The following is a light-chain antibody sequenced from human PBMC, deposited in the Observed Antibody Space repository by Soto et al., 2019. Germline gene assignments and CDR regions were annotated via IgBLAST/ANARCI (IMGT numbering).Light chain of an antibody. CDR1: SGHSSYI. Sequence: QPVLTQSSSASASLGSSVKLTCTLSSGHSSYIIAWHQQQPGKVPRYLMNLEGGGSYNKGSGIPDRFSGSSSGPDRYLTISNLQFEDEADYYCETWDSNTWVFGGGTKLTVL. V-gene: IGLV4-60*02. CDR2: LEGGGSY. CDR3: ETWDSNTWV. J-gene: IGLJ3*02.